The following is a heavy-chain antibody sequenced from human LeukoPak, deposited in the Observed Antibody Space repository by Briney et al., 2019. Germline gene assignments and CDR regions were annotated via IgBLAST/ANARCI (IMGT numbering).Heavy chain of an antibody. V-gene: IGHV3-30*03. CDR1: GFTFSSYG. CDR3: ARDQTRGAPRTPDY. D-gene: IGHD1-26*01. Sequence: GGSLRLSCAASGFTFSSYGMHWVRQAPGKGLEWVAVISYDGSNKYYADSVKGRFTISRDNSKNTLYLQMNSLKAEDTAIYYCARDQTRGAPRTPDYWGQGTLVTVSS. CDR2: ISYDGSNK. J-gene: IGHJ4*02.